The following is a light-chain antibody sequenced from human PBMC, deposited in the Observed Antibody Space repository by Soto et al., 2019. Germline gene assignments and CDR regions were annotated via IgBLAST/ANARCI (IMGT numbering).Light chain of an antibody. J-gene: IGKJ4*01. Sequence: DIQLTQSPSFLSASVGDRVTITCRASQGISSYVAWYQQKPGKAPELLIYAASTLQSGVPSRFSGSGSGTEVTRTISSLQPEDFATYYCQQDTFGGGTKVEIK. V-gene: IGKV1-9*01. CDR3: QQDT. CDR1: QGISSY. CDR2: AAS.